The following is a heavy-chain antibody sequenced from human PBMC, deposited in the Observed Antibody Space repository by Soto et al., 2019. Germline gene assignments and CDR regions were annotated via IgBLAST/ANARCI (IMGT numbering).Heavy chain of an antibody. V-gene: IGHV4-39*01. J-gene: IGHJ4*02. CDR1: GGSISSSSYY. CDR2: IYYSGST. D-gene: IGHD2-15*01. Sequence: QLQLQESGPGLVKPSETLSLTCTVSGGSISSSSYYWGWIRQPPGKGLEWIGSIYYSGSTYYNPPLKSRVTISVDTSKNQFSLELNSVTAADTAVYYCASFNLGYCSGGTCYYWGQGTLVTVSS. CDR3: ASFNLGYCSGGTCYY.